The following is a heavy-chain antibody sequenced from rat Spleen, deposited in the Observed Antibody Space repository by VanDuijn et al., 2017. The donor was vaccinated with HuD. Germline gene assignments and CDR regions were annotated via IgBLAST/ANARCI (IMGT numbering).Heavy chain of an antibody. CDR2: ISIIGGTT. CDR1: GFTFSDFY. J-gene: IGHJ2*01. V-gene: IGHV5-20*01. Sequence: EVQLVESGGGVVQPGRSLKLSCATSGFTFSDFYMAWVRQAPTKGLEWVASISIIGGTTYYRDSVKGRFTISRDDAKSTLYLQMDSLRSEDTATYYCTTKADWGQGVMVTVSS. CDR3: TTKAD.